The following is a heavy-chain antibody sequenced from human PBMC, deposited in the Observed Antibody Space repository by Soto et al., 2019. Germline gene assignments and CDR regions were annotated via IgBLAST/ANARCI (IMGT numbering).Heavy chain of an antibody. CDR2: INAGNGNT. CDR3: ARVSAAVAARFDY. Sequence: GASVKVSCKASGYTFTSYAMHWVRQAPGQRLEWMGWINAGNGNTKYSQKFQGRVTITRDTSASTAYMELSSLRSEDTAVYYCARVSAAVAARFDYWGQGALVTVSS. J-gene: IGHJ4*02. V-gene: IGHV1-3*01. D-gene: IGHD6-19*01. CDR1: GYTFTSYA.